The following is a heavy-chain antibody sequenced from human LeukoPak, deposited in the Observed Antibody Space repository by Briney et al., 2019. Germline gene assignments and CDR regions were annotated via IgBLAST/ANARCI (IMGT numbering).Heavy chain of an antibody. CDR1: GGSISSYY. CDR2: IYYSGST. D-gene: IGHD6-13*01. J-gene: IGHJ4*02. V-gene: IGHV4-59*12. CDR3: ARGGNSWYADY. Sequence: SETLSLTCTVSGGSISSYYWSWIRQPPGKGLEWIGYIYYSGSTNYNPSLKSRVTISVDTSKNQFSLKLSSVTAADTAVYYCARGGNSWYADYWGQGTLVTVSS.